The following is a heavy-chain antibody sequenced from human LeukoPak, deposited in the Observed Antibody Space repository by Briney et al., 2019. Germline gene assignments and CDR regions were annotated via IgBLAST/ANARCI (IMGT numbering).Heavy chain of an antibody. J-gene: IGHJ4*02. CDR1: GGSISSYY. D-gene: IGHD6-19*01. CDR2: IYYSGST. V-gene: IGHV4-59*01. Sequence: SETLSLTCTVSGGSISSYYWSWIRQPPGKGLEWIGYIYYSGSTNYNPSLKSRVTISVDTSKNQFSLKLSSVTAADTAVYYCARERDGAVAGTNFDYWGQGTLVTVSS. CDR3: ARERDGAVAGTNFDY.